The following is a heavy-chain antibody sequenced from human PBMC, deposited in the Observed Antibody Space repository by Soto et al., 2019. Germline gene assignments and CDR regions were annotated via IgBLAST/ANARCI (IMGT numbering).Heavy chain of an antibody. CDR1: GFTLSNYA. CDR3: AKDLAGGNYY. V-gene: IGHV3-23*01. J-gene: IGHJ4*02. D-gene: IGHD1-26*01. CDR2: ISGSGSST. Sequence: EVQSLESGGDLVQPGGSLRLSCAASGFTLSNYAMSWVRQAPGKGLEWVSVISGSGSSTYYADSVKGRFTISRDNSKNTLYLEINSRRAEDTAVYYCAKDLAGGNYYWGQGALVTVSS.